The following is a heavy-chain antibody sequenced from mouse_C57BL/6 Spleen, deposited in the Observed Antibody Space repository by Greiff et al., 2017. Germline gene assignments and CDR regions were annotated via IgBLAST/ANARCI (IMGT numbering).Heavy chain of an antibody. Sequence: VQLQQSGPELVKPGASEKMSCKASGYAFSSSWMNWVKQRPGKGLEWIGRVYPGDGGTNYNGKFKGKATLTAEKSSSTAYMQLSSLTSEDSAFYFCARGVVNSYAMDYWGQGTSVTASS. CDR2: VYPGDGGT. J-gene: IGHJ4*01. V-gene: IGHV1-82*01. CDR1: GYAFSSSW. CDR3: ARGVVNSYAMDY.